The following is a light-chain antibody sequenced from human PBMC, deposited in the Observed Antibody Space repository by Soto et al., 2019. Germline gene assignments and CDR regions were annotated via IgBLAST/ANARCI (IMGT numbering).Light chain of an antibody. CDR1: QVIGDT. Sequence: EIVMTQSPATLSVSPGEAATLSCRASQVIGDTLDWYQQKPRQTPRLLIYDTSIRATGVPARFSGSRSGAEFTLPISRLQSGDFAVYYCQPYFTWPRTFGGGTKVESK. CDR3: QPYFTWPRT. J-gene: IGKJ4*01. CDR2: DTS. V-gene: IGKV3-15*01.